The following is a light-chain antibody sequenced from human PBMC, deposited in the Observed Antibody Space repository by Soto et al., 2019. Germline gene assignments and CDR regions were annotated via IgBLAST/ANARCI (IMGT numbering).Light chain of an antibody. V-gene: IGLV2-18*02. CDR1: SSDVGSYDR. CDR2: DVS. J-gene: IGLJ2*01. CDR3: TSDTSSSTVV. Sequence: QSVLTQPPSVSGSPGQSVTISCTGTSSDVGSYDRVSWYQQPPGTAPKPMIYDVSNRPSGVPDRFSGSKSGNTASLTISGLQAEDEAAYYCTSDTSSSTVVFGGGTKVTVL.